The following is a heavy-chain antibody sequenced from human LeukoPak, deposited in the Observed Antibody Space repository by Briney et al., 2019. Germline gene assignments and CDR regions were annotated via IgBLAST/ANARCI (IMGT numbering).Heavy chain of an antibody. CDR1: GGTFSSYA. V-gene: IGHV1-69*13. Sequence: ASVKVPCKASGGTFSSYAISWVRQAPGQGLEWMGGIIPIFGTANYAQKFQGRVTITADESTSTAYMELSSLRSEDTAVYYCARSSHQYYYDSSGYYRGYYFDYWGQGTLVTVSS. J-gene: IGHJ4*02. CDR2: IIPIFGTA. CDR3: ARSSHQYYYDSSGYYRGYYFDY. D-gene: IGHD3-22*01.